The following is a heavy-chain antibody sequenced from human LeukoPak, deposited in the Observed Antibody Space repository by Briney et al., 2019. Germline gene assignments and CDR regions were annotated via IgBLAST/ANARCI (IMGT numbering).Heavy chain of an antibody. CDR2: IIPIFGTA. CDR1: GGTFSSYA. V-gene: IGHV1-69*13. CDR3: ARAVQKGGLLDAFDI. J-gene: IGHJ3*02. Sequence: SVKVSCKASGGTFSSYAISWVRQAPGQGLEWMGGIIPIFGTANYAQKFRGRVTITADESTSTAYMELSSLRSEDTAVYYCARAVQKGGLLDAFDIWGQGTMVTVSS. D-gene: IGHD2-21*02.